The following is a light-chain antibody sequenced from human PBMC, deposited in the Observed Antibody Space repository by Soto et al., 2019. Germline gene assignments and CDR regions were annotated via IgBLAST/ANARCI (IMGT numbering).Light chain of an antibody. CDR3: QSYDSSNPLV. CDR2: EDN. J-gene: IGLJ2*01. Sequence: FMLTQPHSVSESPGKTVTISCTRSSGSIASNYVQWYQQRPGSAPTTVIYEDNQRPSGVPDRFSGSIDSSSNSASLTISGLKTEDEADYYCQSYDSSNPLVFGGGTKLTVL. V-gene: IGLV6-57*04. CDR1: SGSIASNY.